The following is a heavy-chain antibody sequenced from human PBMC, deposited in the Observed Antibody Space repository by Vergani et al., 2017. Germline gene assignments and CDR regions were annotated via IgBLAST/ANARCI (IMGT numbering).Heavy chain of an antibody. D-gene: IGHD3-3*01. CDR3: ARGLRDFPPNWFDP. Sequence: QVQLQQWGAGLLKPSETLSLTCAVYGGSFSGYYWSWIRQPPGKGLEWIGEINHSGSTNYNPSLKSRVTISVDTSKSQFSLKLSSVTAADTAVYYCARGLRDFPPNWFDPWGQGTLVTVSS. CDR2: INHSGST. V-gene: IGHV4-34*01. CDR1: GGSFSGYY. J-gene: IGHJ5*02.